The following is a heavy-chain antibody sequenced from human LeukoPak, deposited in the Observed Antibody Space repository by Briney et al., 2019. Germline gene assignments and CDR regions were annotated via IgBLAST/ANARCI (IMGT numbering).Heavy chain of an antibody. J-gene: IGHJ4*02. Sequence: GGSLRLSRAASGFTFSSYAMSWVRQAPGKGLEWVSGVSGSGGSTYYADSVKGRFTISRDNSKNTLYLQMNSLRAEGTAVYYCAKDLDIVATITGNWGQGTLVTVSS. CDR2: VSGSGGST. V-gene: IGHV3-23*01. CDR1: GFTFSSYA. CDR3: AKDLDIVATITGN. D-gene: IGHD5-12*01.